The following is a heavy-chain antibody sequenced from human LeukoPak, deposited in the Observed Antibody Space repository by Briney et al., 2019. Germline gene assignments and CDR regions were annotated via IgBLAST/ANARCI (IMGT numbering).Heavy chain of an antibody. Sequence: SGGSLRLSCAASGFTFSNAYMNWVRQAPGKGLEWVSAIGGRDGSTYYADSVKGRFTISRDNSKNTLYVQMNSLRAEDTAVYYCAKGHYYGSGSLDYWGQGTLVTVSS. V-gene: IGHV3-23*01. J-gene: IGHJ4*02. CDR1: GFTFSNAY. CDR3: AKGHYYGSGSLDY. D-gene: IGHD3-10*01. CDR2: IGGRDGST.